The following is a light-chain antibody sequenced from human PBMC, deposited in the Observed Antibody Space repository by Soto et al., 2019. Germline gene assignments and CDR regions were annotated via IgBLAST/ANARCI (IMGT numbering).Light chain of an antibody. CDR1: QTITTW. Sequence: DIRVTQSPPTLSASVGDRVTITCRASQTITTWMAWYQQKPGKAPKLLVYDASTLQSGVATRFSGSGSGTEFTLTISSLQSEDLAVYYCQQYNNWPPLTFGGGTKVDIK. V-gene: IGKV1-5*01. CDR2: DAS. CDR3: QQYNNWPPLT. J-gene: IGKJ4*01.